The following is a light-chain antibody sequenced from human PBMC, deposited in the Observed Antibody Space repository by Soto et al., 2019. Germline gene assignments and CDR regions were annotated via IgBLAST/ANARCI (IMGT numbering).Light chain of an antibody. V-gene: IGKV1-39*01. CDR1: QNIHTY. CDR2: AAS. Sequence: DIQVTQSPSSLSASVGDRVTITCRASQNIHTYLNWYQHTPGKAPILLIYAASTLQGGVPSRFSGSGSGTDFTLTIFNLRPEDFASYYCQQTYSFPWTFGQGTKVEIK. J-gene: IGKJ1*01. CDR3: QQTYSFPWT.